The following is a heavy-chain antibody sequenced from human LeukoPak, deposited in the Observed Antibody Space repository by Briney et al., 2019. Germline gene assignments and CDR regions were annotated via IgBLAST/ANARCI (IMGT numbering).Heavy chain of an antibody. J-gene: IGHJ4*02. D-gene: IGHD3-22*01. CDR1: GCSFSKYG. Sequence: GASVKVSCKASGCSFSKYGMSWVRQAPGQGLEWMGWVSTNNSNTNYAQKIQGRVAMTTDTSTSTGYMDLRTLRSEDTAVYYCVISYYDATGYYDYWGQGTLVSVSS. CDR2: VSTNNSNT. CDR3: VISYYDATGYYDY. V-gene: IGHV1-18*01.